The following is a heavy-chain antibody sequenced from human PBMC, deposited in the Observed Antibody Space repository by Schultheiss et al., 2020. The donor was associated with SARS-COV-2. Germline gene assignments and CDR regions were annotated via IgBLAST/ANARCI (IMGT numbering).Heavy chain of an antibody. Sequence: SQTLSLTCTVSGGSISSGGYYWSWIRQHPGKGLEWIGYIYYSGSTNYNPSLKSRVTISVDTSKNQFSLKLSSVTAADTAVYYCARDRDHKNWNYCFDYWGQGTLVTVSS. J-gene: IGHJ4*02. CDR2: IYYSGST. CDR3: ARDRDHKNWNYCFDY. D-gene: IGHD1-7*01. V-gene: IGHV4-31*03. CDR1: GGSISSGGYY.